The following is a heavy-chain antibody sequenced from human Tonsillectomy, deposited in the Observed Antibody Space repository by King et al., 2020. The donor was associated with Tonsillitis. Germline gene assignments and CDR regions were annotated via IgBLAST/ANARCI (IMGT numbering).Heavy chain of an antibody. D-gene: IGHD3-10*01. CDR2: INHSGST. CDR3: ARGAVLVWVGDTEGRQYNWFDP. CDR1: GGSFSDYY. J-gene: IGHJ5*02. Sequence: VQLQQWGAGLLKPSETLSLTCAVYGGSFSDYYWSWIRQPPGKGLEWIGEINHSGSTNYNPSLKSRVTISLDTSKNQFTLKLTSVTAADTAVYYCARGAVLVWVGDTEGRQYNWFDPWGQGTLVTVSS. V-gene: IGHV4-34*01.